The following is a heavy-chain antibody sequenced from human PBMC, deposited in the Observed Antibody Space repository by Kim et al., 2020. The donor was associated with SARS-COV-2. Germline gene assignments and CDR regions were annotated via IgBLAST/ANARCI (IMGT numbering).Heavy chain of an antibody. J-gene: IGHJ4*02. CDR2: MNPNSGNT. D-gene: IGHD2-15*01. V-gene: IGHV1-8*02. CDR1: GYTFTSYD. CDR3: ARAVPRGSYCSGGSCSVFDY. Sequence: ASVKVSCKASGYTFTSYDINWVRQATGQGLEWMGWMNPNSGNTGYAQKFQGRVTMTRNTSISTAYMELSSLRSEDTAVYYCARAVPRGSYCSGGSCSVFDYWGQGTLVTVSS.